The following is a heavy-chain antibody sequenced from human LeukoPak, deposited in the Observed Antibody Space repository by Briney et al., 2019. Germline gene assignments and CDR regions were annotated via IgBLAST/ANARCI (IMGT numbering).Heavy chain of an antibody. CDR3: ARGGFGVVIIVDGIWFDP. Sequence: GGSLRLSCAASGFTFRSYAMSWVRQTPEKGLEWVSTISGGGGNTYHADSVKGRFTISRDNSKNTLDLQMNSLRAEDTAVYYCARGGFGVVIIVDGIWFDPWGQGTLVTVSS. CDR2: ISGGGGNT. D-gene: IGHD3-3*01. V-gene: IGHV3-23*01. J-gene: IGHJ5*02. CDR1: GFTFRSYA.